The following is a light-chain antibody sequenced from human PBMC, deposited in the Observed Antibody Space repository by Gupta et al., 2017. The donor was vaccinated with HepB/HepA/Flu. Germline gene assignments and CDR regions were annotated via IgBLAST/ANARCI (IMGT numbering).Light chain of an antibody. Sequence: EIVMTQSPDTLSVSPGERPTLSCRASQTVLSNLAWYQHKPGQAPRLLIYRASIRATGIPDRFSGSGSGTEFTLTISSLQSEDFAVYYCQQYNYWPTWTFGQGTKVEIK. CDR3: QQYNYWPTWT. CDR1: QTVLSN. V-gene: IGKV3-15*01. CDR2: RAS. J-gene: IGKJ1*01.